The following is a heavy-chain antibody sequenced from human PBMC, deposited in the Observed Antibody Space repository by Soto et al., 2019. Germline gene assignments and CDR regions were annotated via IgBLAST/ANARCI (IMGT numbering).Heavy chain of an antibody. D-gene: IGHD3-3*01. Sequence: GGSLRLSCAASGFTFSSYAMSWVRQAPGKGLEWVSAISGSGGSTYYADSVKGRFTISRDNSKNTLYLQMNSLRAEDTAVYYCAKGPYDFWSGYTGDYFDYWGQGTLVTVSS. V-gene: IGHV3-23*01. CDR3: AKGPYDFWSGYTGDYFDY. CDR1: GFTFSSYA. J-gene: IGHJ4*02. CDR2: ISGSGGST.